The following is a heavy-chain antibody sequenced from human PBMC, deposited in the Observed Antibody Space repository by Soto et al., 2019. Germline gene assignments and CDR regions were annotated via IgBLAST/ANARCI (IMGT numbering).Heavy chain of an antibody. CDR2: INHSGST. Sequence: SETLYLTCAVYGGSFSGYYWSWIRQPPGKGLEWIGEINHSGSTNYNPSLKSRVTISVDTSKNQFSRKLSSVTAADTAVYYGARGGTVTPENASAFDIWGQGTMVTVSS. CDR3: ARGGTVTPENASAFDI. D-gene: IGHD4-17*01. V-gene: IGHV4-34*01. CDR1: GGSFSGYY. J-gene: IGHJ3*02.